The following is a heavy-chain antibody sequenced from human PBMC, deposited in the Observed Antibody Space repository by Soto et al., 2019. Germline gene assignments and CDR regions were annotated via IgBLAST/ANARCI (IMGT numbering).Heavy chain of an antibody. V-gene: IGHV3-21*01. D-gene: IGHD5-12*01. J-gene: IGHJ4*02. CDR1: EFTFSSYA. Sequence: EVQLVESGGGLVKPGGSLRLSCAASEFTFSSYAMNWVRRAPGKGLEWVSSISGSYSYTYYADSVKGRFTISRDNAKNSLYLQMNSLRAEDTAVYYCARDFRDGYYFDYWGQGTLVTVSS. CDR3: ARDFRDGYYFDY. CDR2: ISGSYSYT.